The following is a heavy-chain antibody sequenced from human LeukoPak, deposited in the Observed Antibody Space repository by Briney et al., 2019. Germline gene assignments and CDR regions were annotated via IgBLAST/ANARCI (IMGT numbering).Heavy chain of an antibody. Sequence: SSETLSLTCTVSGGSISSYYWSWIRQPPGKGLEWIGYIYYSGSTNYNPSLRSRVTISVDTSKNQFSLKLSSVTAADTAVYYCARASWSKGAFDIWGQGTMVTVSS. CDR3: ARASWSKGAFDI. V-gene: IGHV4-59*01. D-gene: IGHD6-13*01. J-gene: IGHJ3*02. CDR1: GGSISSYY. CDR2: IYYSGST.